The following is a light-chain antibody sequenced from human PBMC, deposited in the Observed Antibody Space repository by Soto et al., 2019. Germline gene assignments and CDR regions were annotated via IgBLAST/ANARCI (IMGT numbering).Light chain of an antibody. CDR1: SSNIGADYD. V-gene: IGLV1-40*01. Sequence: QSVLTQPPSVSGAPGQRVTISCTGTSSNIGADYDVHWYQHLPGTAPKLLIYANINRPSGVPDRFSGPKSGTSASLVITGLQAEDEADYYCQSYDGSLRVFGGGTKLTVL. CDR2: ANI. J-gene: IGLJ3*02. CDR3: QSYDGSLRV.